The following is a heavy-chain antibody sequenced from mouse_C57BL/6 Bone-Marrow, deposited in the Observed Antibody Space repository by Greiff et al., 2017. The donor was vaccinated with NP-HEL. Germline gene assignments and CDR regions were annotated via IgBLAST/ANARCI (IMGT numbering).Heavy chain of an antibody. CDR1: GYTFTSYW. V-gene: IGHV1-64*01. J-gene: IGHJ2*01. CDR3: ARQNDGLYYFDY. D-gene: IGHD2-3*01. CDR2: IHPNSGST. Sequence: QVQLQQPGAELVKPGASVKLSCKASGYTFTSYWMHWVKQRPGQGLEWIGMIHPNSGSTNYNEKFKSKATLTVDKSSSTAYMQLSSLTYEDSAVYYCARQNDGLYYFDYWGQGTTLTVSS.